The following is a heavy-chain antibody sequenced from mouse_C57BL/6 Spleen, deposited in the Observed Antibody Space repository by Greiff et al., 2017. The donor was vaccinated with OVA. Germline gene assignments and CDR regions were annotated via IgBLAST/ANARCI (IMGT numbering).Heavy chain of an antibody. CDR3: ARDGPRVFDY. J-gene: IGHJ2*01. Sequence: VQLQQSGPELVKPGASVKISCKASGYAFSSSWMNWVKQRPGKGLEWIGRIYPGDGDTNYNGKFKGKATLTADKSSSTAYMQLSSLTSEDSAVYFCARDGPRVFDYWGQGTTLTVSS. V-gene: IGHV1-82*01. D-gene: IGHD3-1*01. CDR1: GYAFSSSW. CDR2: IYPGDGDT.